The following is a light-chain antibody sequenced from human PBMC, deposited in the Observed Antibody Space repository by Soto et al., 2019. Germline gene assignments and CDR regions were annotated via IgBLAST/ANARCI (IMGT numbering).Light chain of an antibody. CDR3: HQYGDLPFT. Sequence: DIPMTQSPSSLSASVGDRVTITCQASQGINNDLNWYQHKLGKAPKLLIYDASTLESGVPSRFSGSGSGTEFTFTISSLQPEDIGTYFCHQYGDLPFTFGPGTKVAIK. CDR2: DAS. J-gene: IGKJ3*01. CDR1: QGINND. V-gene: IGKV1-33*01.